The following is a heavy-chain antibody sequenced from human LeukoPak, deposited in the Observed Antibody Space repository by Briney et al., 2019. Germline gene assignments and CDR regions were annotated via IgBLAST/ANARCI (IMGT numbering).Heavy chain of an antibody. CDR3: ARGRSAFDI. CDR1: GFTFSSYA. V-gene: IGHV3-30-3*01. CDR2: ISYDGSNK. J-gene: IGHJ3*02. Sequence: GGSLRLSCAASGFTFSSYAMHWVRQAPGKGLEWVAVISYDGSNKYYADSVKGRFTISRDNSKNTLYLQVNSQRAEDTAVYYCARGRSAFDIWGQGTMVTVSS.